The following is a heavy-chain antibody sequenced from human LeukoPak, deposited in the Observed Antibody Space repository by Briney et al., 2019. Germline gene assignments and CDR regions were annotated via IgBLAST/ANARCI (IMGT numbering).Heavy chain of an antibody. CDR3: AVAIGGRGIQLRYPLDY. D-gene: IGHD5-18*01. CDR2: MNPNSGNT. Sequence: ASVKVSCKASGYTFTSYDINWVRQATGQGLEWMGWMNPNSGNTGYAQKFQGRVTMTRNTSISTAYMELSSLRSEDMAVYYCAVAIGGRGIQLRYPLDYWGQGTLVTVSS. CDR1: GYTFTSYD. J-gene: IGHJ4*02. V-gene: IGHV1-8*01.